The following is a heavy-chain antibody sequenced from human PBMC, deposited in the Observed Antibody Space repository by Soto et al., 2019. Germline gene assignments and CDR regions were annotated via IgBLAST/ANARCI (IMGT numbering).Heavy chain of an antibody. CDR1: GFTFGDYA. CDR3: TKTYDILTGYYEESWFDP. Sequence: GGSLRLSCTASGFTFGDYAMSWFRLAPGKGLEWVGFIRSKAYGGTTEYAASVKGRFTISRDDSKSIAYLQMNSLKTEDTAVYYCTKTYDILTGYYEESWFDPWGQGTLVTSPQ. D-gene: IGHD3-9*01. J-gene: IGHJ5*02. CDR2: IRSKAYGGTT. V-gene: IGHV3-49*03.